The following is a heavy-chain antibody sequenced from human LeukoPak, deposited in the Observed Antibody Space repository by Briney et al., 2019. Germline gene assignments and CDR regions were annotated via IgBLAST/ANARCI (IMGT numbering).Heavy chain of an antibody. CDR2: ISYDGSNK. CDR1: GFTFSSYA. V-gene: IGHV3-30-3*01. Sequence: AGGSLRLSCAASGFTFSSYAMSWVRQAPGKGLEWVAVISYDGSNKYYADSVKGRFTISRDNSKNTLYLQMNSLRAEDTAVYYCARQDSYDFWSGYYWSRGNDGFDPWGQGTLVTVSS. D-gene: IGHD3-3*01. CDR3: ARQDSYDFWSGYYWSRGNDGFDP. J-gene: IGHJ5*02.